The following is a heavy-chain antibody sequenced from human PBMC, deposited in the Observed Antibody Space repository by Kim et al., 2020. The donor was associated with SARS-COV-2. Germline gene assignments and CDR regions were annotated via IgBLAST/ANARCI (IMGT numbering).Heavy chain of an antibody. CDR1: GFTFSSYA. Sequence: SLRLSCAASGFTFSSYAMHWVRQAPGKGLEWVAVISYDGSNKYYADSVKGRFTISRDNSKNTRYLQMNSLRAEDTAVYYCARDSIGYYWFDYWCQGTLVTVSS. D-gene: IGHD3-22*01. V-gene: IGHV3-30-3*01. J-gene: IGHJ4*02. CDR3: ARDSIGYYWFDY. CDR2: ISYDGSNK.